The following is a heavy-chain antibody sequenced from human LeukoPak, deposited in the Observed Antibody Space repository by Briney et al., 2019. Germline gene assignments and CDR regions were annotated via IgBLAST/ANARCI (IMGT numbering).Heavy chain of an antibody. CDR1: GFTFSSYE. CDR2: ISGSGGST. V-gene: IGHV3-23*01. Sequence: GGSLRLSCAASGFTFSSYEMNWVRQAPGKGLEWVSAISGSGGSTYYADSVKGRFTISRDNSKNTLYLQMNSLRAEDTAVYYCAKDGVATIGYFDYWGQGTLVTVSS. CDR3: AKDGVATIGYFDY. D-gene: IGHD5-24*01. J-gene: IGHJ4*02.